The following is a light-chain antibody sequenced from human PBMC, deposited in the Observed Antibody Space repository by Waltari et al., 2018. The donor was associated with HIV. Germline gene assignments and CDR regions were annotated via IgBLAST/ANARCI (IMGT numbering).Light chain of an antibody. J-gene: IGLJ2*01. CDR2: KDT. CDR3: QSADSPLSYQ. CDR1: KLSKQF. Sequence: YELTEPPLVSVSPGQPAKITRSGHKLSKQFAFWSHQRAGQAPVLVIPKDTERPSGVPERFSGSTSGSIVTLTIFDGQTEDEGDYYCQSADSPLSYQFGGGTKLTVL. V-gene: IGLV3-25*03.